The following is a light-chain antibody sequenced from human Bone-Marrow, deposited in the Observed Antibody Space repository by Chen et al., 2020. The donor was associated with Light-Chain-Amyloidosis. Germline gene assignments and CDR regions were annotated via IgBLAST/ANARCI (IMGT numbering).Light chain of an antibody. J-gene: IGLJ3*02. CDR2: KDS. CDR3: QSADSTGIYRV. Sequence: YALTQPPSVAVSPGQTARITCSGDALPDQYAYWYQQKAGQAPVLVINKDSERPSGIPERVSGSSSGTTVTLTISGVQAEDEAVYYCQSADSTGIYRVFGGGTKLTVL. CDR1: ALPDQY. V-gene: IGLV3-25*03.